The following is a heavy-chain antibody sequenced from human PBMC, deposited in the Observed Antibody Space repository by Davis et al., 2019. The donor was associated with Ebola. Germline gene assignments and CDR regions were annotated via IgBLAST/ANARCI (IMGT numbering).Heavy chain of an antibody. V-gene: IGHV1-18*04. CDR1: GYTFTSYG. Sequence: AASVKVSCKASGYTFTSYGITWVRQAPGQGLEWMGWINPHNGNTNYAQNVQGRVTMTTDTSTSTAYMEVGSLRSDDTAVYFCARDPPRYLINNGFDYWGQGTLLIVSS. CDR3: ARDPPRYLINNGFDY. CDR2: INPHNGNT. D-gene: IGHD1-14*01. J-gene: IGHJ4*02.